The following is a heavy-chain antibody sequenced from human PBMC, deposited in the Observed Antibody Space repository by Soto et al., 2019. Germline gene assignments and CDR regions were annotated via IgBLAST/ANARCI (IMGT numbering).Heavy chain of an antibody. CDR3: ARACSSTSCYDVFDY. D-gene: IGHD2-2*01. J-gene: IGHJ4*02. Sequence: QVQLQESGPGLVKPSETLSLTCTVSGGSISSSYWSWIRQPAGKGLEWIGRIYASGSTNYNPSLKSRVTMSVDTSKNQFSLKLRSVTAADTAVYYCARACSSTSCYDVFDYCGQGTLVTVSS. CDR2: IYASGST. V-gene: IGHV4-4*07. CDR1: GGSISSSY.